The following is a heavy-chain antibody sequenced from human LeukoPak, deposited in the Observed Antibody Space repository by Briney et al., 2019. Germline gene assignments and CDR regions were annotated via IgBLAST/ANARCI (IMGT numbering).Heavy chain of an antibody. D-gene: IGHD3-22*01. V-gene: IGHV1-2*02. CDR2: INPNSGGT. J-gene: IGHJ4*02. CDR1: GYTFTGYY. CDR3: ARPKYYYDSSGYSDY. Sequence: ASVKVSCKASGYTFTGYYMHWVRQAPGQGLKWMGWINPNSGGTNYAQKFQGRVTMTRDTSISTAYMELSRLRSDDTAVYYCARPKYYYDSSGYSDYWGQGTLVTVSS.